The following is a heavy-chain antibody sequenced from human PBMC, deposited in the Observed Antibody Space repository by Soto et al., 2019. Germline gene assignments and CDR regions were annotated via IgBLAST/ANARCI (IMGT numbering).Heavy chain of an antibody. CDR1: GGSISSSSYY. CDR3: ARRSSSSWFNYYYYYMDV. CDR2: IYYSGST. D-gene: IGHD6-13*01. V-gene: IGHV4-39*01. J-gene: IGHJ6*03. Sequence: SETLSLTCTVSGGSISSSSYYWGWIRQPPGKGLEWIGSIYYSGSTYYNPSLKSRVTISVDTSKNQFSLKLSSVTAAGTAVYYFARRSSSSWFNYYYYYMDVWGKGTTVTVSS.